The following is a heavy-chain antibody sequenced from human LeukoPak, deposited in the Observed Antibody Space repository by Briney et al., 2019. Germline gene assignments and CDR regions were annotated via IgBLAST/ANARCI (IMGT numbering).Heavy chain of an antibody. J-gene: IGHJ3*02. CDR3: AKGGSGWSEGGGFDI. CDR1: GFTFSSYG. CDR2: IRYDGSNK. V-gene: IGHV3-30*02. D-gene: IGHD6-19*01. Sequence: GGSLRLSCAASGFTFSSYGMHWVRQAPGKGLEWVAFIRYDGSNKYYADSVKGRFTISRDNSKNSLYLQMNSLRAEDTALYYCAKGGSGWSEGGGFDIWGQGTMVTVSS.